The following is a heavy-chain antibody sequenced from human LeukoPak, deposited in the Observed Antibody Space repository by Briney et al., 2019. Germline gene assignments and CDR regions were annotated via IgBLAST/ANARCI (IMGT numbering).Heavy chain of an antibody. D-gene: IGHD3-22*01. CDR1: GGSISYSSYY. V-gene: IGHV4-39*01. J-gene: IGHJ5*02. Sequence: MPSETLSLTCTVSGGSISYSSYYWGWIRQPPGKGLEWIGSIHYSGSTYYNPSLKSRVTISVDTSKNQFSLKLTSVTAADTAVYYCARHNLLPSLLKLLRKPGWFDPWGQGTLVTVSS. CDR2: IHYSGST. CDR3: ARHNLLPSLLKLLRKPGWFDP.